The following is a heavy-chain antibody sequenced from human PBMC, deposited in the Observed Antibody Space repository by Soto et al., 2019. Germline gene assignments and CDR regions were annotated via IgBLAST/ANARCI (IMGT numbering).Heavy chain of an antibody. V-gene: IGHV4-59*01. CDR2: IYYSGST. D-gene: IGHD6-13*01. CDR1: GGSISSYY. CDR3: ARVGYSSSWYEVGYFDY. Sequence: PGETLSLTCTASGGSISSYYWSWIRQPPGKGLEWVGDIYYSGSTNYNPSLKSRVTISVDTSKNQYSMKLSSVTAADTAVYYCARVGYSSSWYEVGYFDYWGQGTLVTVSS. J-gene: IGHJ4*02.